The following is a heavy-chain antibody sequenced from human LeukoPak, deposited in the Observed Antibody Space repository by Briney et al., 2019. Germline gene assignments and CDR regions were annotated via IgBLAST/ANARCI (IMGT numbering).Heavy chain of an antibody. J-gene: IGHJ4*02. CDR2: ISWNSGRI. D-gene: IGHD6-13*01. CDR3: AKDRRSSWYGRPDY. V-gene: IGHV3-9*01. CDR1: GFPFDDYA. Sequence: ALLLSCAASGFPFDDYAMHWVRQAPGKGLEWVSGISWNSGRISYADSVKGRFTISRDNSKNTLYLQMNSLRAEDTAVYYCAKDRRSSWYGRPDYWGQGTLVTVSS.